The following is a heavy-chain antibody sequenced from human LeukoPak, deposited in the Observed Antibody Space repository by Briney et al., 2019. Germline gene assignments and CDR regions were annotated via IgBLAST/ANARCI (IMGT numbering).Heavy chain of an antibody. J-gene: IGHJ4*02. CDR2: ISSSSSYI. V-gene: IGHV3-21*01. D-gene: IGHD5-18*01. CDR1: GFTFSSYS. CDR3: ARTPTAMVPTDLDY. Sequence: GGSLRLSCAASGFTFSSYSMNWVRQAPGKGLEWVSSISSSSSYIYYADSVKGRFTISRDNAENSLYLQMNSLRAEDTAVYYCARTPTAMVPTDLDYWGQGTLVTVSS.